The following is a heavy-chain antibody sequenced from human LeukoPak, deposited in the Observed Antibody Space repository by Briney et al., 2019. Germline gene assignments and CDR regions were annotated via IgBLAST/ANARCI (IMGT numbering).Heavy chain of an antibody. V-gene: IGHV4-34*01. CDR2: INHSGST. D-gene: IGHD3-9*01. CDR1: GFTFSSYS. J-gene: IGHJ4*02. CDR3: ARGQGRYFDWLSPYAFDFDY. Sequence: PGGSLRLSCAASGFTFSSYSMNWVRQPPGKGLEWIGEINHSGSTNYNPSLKSRVTISVDTSKNQFSLKLSSVTAADTAVYYCARGQGRYFDWLSPYAFDFDYWGQGTLVTVSS.